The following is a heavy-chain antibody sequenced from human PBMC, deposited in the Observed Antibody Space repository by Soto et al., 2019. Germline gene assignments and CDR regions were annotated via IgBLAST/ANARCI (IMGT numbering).Heavy chain of an antibody. CDR1: GGSISSSSYY. D-gene: IGHD3-22*01. Sequence: TSETLSLTCTVSGGSISSSSYYWGWIRQPPGKGLEWIGSIYYTGTTSYNPSLKGRVTVSLDTSKKQFSLKLRSVTAADTAVYFCARLGGYYQAFDQWGQGALVTVSS. CDR2: IYYTGTT. J-gene: IGHJ4*01. CDR3: ARLGGYYQAFDQ. V-gene: IGHV4-39*07.